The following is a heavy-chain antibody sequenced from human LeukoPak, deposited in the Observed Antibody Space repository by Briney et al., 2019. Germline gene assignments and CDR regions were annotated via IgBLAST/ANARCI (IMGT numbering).Heavy chain of an antibody. CDR1: GGSISPYY. D-gene: IGHD5-12*01. J-gene: IGHJ4*02. CDR3: ARIGGYSGYATH. CDR2: LYSSGRA. Sequence: SESPSLTPSVSGGSISPYYWSWIREPPGEGLEWIGYLYSSGRANYTPSLQRRATISVETSKKHFSLKLSSVTAAATTLSYFARIGGYSGYATHWGQGTLVTVSS. V-gene: IGHV4-59*08.